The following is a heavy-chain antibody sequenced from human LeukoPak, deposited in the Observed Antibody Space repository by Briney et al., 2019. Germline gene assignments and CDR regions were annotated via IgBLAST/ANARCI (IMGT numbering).Heavy chain of an antibody. D-gene: IGHD3-3*01. CDR3: AGSRGLRFMECPL. V-gene: IGHV1-2*02. CDR2: INPNSGDT. CDR1: GYTFTAYY. Sequence: ASVKVSCKASGYTFTAYYMHWVRQAPGQGLEWMGWINPNSGDTNYAEKFQGRVTITTDESSSTVYMEMSSLTSEDTAMFYCAGSRGLRFMECPLWGQGTMVIVSS. J-gene: IGHJ3*01.